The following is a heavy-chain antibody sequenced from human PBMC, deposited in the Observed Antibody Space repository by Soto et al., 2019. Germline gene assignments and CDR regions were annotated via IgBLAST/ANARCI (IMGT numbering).Heavy chain of an antibody. V-gene: IGHV3-23*01. J-gene: IGHJ4*02. CDR1: GFTFSSYA. CDR3: AKWYYYDSRPRKYFDY. Sequence: GSLRLSCAASGFTFSSYAMNWVRQAPGKGLEWVSVISGSGGSTYYADSVKGRFTISRDNSKNTLYLQMNSLRAEDTAVYYCAKWYYYDSRPRKYFDYWGQGTLVTVSS. D-gene: IGHD3-22*01. CDR2: ISGSGGST.